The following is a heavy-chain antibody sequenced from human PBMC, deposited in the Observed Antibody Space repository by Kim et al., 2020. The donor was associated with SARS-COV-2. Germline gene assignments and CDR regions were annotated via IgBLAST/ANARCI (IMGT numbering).Heavy chain of an antibody. CDR3: ALDCALNSSGCPSTGY. CDR2: IYHSGTT. V-gene: IGHV4-4*02. Sequence: SETLSLTCAVSGGSISSSNWWCWVRQPPGKGLGWIGEIYHSGTTYYNSSLKSRATISVDKSKNQSSLMLNSVTAADTAVYYSALDCALNSSGCPSTGYWGQGRLVTVSP. CDR1: GGSISSSNW. D-gene: IGHD6-19*01. J-gene: IGHJ4*02.